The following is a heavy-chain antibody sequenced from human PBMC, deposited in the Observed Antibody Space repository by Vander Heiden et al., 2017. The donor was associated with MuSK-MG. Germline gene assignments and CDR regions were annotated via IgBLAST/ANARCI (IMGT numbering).Heavy chain of an antibody. CDR1: GYSISSGYY. D-gene: IGHD3-22*01. CDR3: ARGAEVVVITYFDY. CDR2: IYHSGST. J-gene: IGHJ4*02. V-gene: IGHV4-38-2*01. Sequence: QVQLQESGPGLVKPSETLSLTCAVSGYSISSGYYWGWIRQPPGKGLEWIGSIYHSGSTYYNPSLKSRVTISVDTSKNQFSLKLSSVTAADTAVYYCARGAEVVVITYFDYWGQGTLVTVSS.